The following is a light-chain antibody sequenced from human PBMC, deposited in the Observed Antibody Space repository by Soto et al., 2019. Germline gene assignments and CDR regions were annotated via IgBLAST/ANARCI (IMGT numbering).Light chain of an antibody. V-gene: IGKV1-13*02. CDR3: QQSHSYPFA. CDR1: QGINSA. CDR2: DAS. J-gene: IGKJ4*01. Sequence: AIQLTQSPSSLSASVGDRVIINCRASQGINSALVWYQQKPGKPPKLLVYDASSLEGGVPSRFSGSRYGTDFTLTFSSLQPEEFATYYCQQSHSYPFAFGGGTRVEMK.